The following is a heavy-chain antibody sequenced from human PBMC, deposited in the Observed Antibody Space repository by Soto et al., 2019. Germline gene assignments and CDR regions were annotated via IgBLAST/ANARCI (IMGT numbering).Heavy chain of an antibody. D-gene: IGHD6-6*01. V-gene: IGHV3-7*03. CDR3: ARSRAARQPASYYYYGMDV. CDR2: IKQDGSEK. J-gene: IGHJ6*02. CDR1: GFTFSSYW. Sequence: GGSLRLSCAASGFTFSSYWMSWVRQAPGKGLEWVANIKQDGSEKYYVDSVKGRFTISRDNAKNSLYLQMNSLRAEDTAVYYCARSRAARQPASYYYYGMDVWGQVTTFTVYS.